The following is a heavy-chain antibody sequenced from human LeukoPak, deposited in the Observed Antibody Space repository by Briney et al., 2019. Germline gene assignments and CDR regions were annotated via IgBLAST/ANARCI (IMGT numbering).Heavy chain of an antibody. CDR1: GGSISSSSYY. CDR3: ARRKGYGASWTSGYYFDY. V-gene: IGHV4-39*01. D-gene: IGHD4/OR15-4a*01. J-gene: IGHJ4*02. CDR2: IYYSGST. Sequence: SETLSLTCNVSGGSISSSSYYWGWIRQPPGKGLEWIGSIYYSGSTYYNPSLKSRVTISVDTSKNQFSLKLSSVTAADTAVYYCARRKGYGASWTSGYYFDYWGQGTLVTVSS.